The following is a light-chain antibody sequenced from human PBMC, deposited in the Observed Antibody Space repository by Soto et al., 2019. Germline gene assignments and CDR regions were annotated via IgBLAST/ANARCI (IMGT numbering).Light chain of an antibody. J-gene: IGKJ1*01. CDR3: QQYETFSGT. Sequence: TQSPCTLPLSPGERATLSCRASQSVSGWFAWYQQKPGEAPKLLIYDASALPRGVPSRFRGSGSGTKFTLTIASLQPDDFATYYCQQYETFSGTFGPGTKVDIK. V-gene: IGKV1-5*01. CDR1: QSVSGW. CDR2: DAS.